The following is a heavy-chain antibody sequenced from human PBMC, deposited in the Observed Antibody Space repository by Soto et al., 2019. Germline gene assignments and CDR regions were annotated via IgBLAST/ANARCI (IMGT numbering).Heavy chain of an antibody. J-gene: IGHJ3*02. CDR1: GFTLSMYT. V-gene: IGHV3-23*01. D-gene: IGHD2-15*01. CDR2: ISGSGDNT. CDR3: ATDRVVSRDIAALEI. Sequence: GGSLRLSCAPSGFTLSMYTMTWVRQAPEKGLEWVSSISGSGDNTYYADSVKGRFTISRDTSKNTLYLQMNSLRVEDTAMYYCATDRVVSRDIAALEIWDQGTMVTVSS.